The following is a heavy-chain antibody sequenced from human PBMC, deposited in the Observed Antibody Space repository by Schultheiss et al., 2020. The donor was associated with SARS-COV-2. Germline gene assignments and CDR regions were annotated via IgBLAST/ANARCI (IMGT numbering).Heavy chain of an antibody. CDR1: GGSISSYY. V-gene: IGHV4-59*08. D-gene: IGHD5-24*01. J-gene: IGHJ4*02. CDR3: ARQGMATNRGFDY. CDR2: IYYSGST. Sequence: SETLSLTCTVSGGSISSYYWSWIRQPPGKGLEWIGYIYYSGSTNYNPSLKSRVTISVDTSKNQFSLKLSSVTAADTAVYYCARQGMATNRGFDYWGQGTLVTVSS.